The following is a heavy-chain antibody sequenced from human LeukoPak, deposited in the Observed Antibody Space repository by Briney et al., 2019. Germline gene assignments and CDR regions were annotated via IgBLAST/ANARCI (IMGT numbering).Heavy chain of an antibody. J-gene: IGHJ3*02. CDR2: IWYDGSNK. CDR3: AKPGKTYGGAFDI. V-gene: IGHV3-33*06. CDR1: GFTFSSYG. Sequence: PGGSLRPSCAASGFTFSSYGMHWVRQAPGKGLEWVAVIWYDGSNKYYADSVKGRFTISRDNSKNTLYLQMNSLRAEDTAVYYCAKPGKTYGGAFDIWGQGTMVTVSS. D-gene: IGHD4-17*01.